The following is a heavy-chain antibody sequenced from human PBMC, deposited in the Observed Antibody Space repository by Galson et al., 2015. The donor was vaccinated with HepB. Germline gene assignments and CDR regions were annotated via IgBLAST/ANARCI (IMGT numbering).Heavy chain of an antibody. CDR2: IYYSGST. Sequence: LRLSCAASGFTFSSYAMSWVRQAPGKGLEWIGYIYYSGSTNYNPSLKSRVTISVDTSKNQFSLKLSSVTAADTAVYYCARSAVTAIYYFDYWGQGTLVTVSS. J-gene: IGHJ4*02. V-gene: IGHV4-59*08. CDR3: ARSAVTAIYYFDY. D-gene: IGHD2-21*02. CDR1: GFTFSSYA.